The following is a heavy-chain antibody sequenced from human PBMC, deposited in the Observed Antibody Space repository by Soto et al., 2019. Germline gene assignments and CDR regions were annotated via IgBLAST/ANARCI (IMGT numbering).Heavy chain of an antibody. CDR1: GFTFNTFG. J-gene: IGHJ4*02. Sequence: QEQLVESGGGVVLPGRSLRLSCAASGFTFNTFGMHWVRQAPGKGLEWVAVISYDGSDKYYSDSVRGRFTISRDNSMNTLYLQMNSLRTEDTAVYYCAKSPNFYCSSYHCYKYYFDYWGQGTPVTVSS. D-gene: IGHD2-2*01. CDR2: ISYDGSDK. CDR3: AKSPNFYCSSYHCYKYYFDY. V-gene: IGHV3-30*18.